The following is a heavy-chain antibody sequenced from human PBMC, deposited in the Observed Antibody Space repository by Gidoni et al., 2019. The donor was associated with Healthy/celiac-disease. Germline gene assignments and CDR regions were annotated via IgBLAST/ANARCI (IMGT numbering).Heavy chain of an antibody. CDR2: IFSNDEK. Sequence: QVTLKESGPVLVKPTETLTLTCTVSGFSLSNARMGVSWIRQPPGKALEWLAHIFSNDEKSYSTSLKSRLTISKDTSKSQVVLTMTNMDPVDTATYYCARSPVVTADYYYYGMDVWGQGTTVTVSS. CDR1: GFSLSNARMG. V-gene: IGHV2-26*01. D-gene: IGHD2-21*02. J-gene: IGHJ6*02. CDR3: ARSPVVTADYYYYGMDV.